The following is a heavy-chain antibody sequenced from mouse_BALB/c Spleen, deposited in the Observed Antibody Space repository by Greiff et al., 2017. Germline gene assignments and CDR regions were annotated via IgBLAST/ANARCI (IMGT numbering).Heavy chain of an antibody. J-gene: IGHJ4*01. V-gene: IGHV10-3*03. Sequence: EVQLQESGGGLVQPKGSLKLSCAASGFTFNTYAMHWVCQAPGKGLEWVARIRSKSNNYATYYADSVKDRFTISRDDSQSMLYLQMNNLKTEDTAMYYCVRTENDGYYSQSMDYWGQGTSVTVSS. CDR3: VRTENDGYYSQSMDY. D-gene: IGHD2-3*01. CDR1: GFTFNTYA. CDR2: IRSKSNNYAT.